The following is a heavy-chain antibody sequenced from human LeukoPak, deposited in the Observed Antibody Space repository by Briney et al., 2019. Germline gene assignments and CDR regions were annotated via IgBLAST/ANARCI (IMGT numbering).Heavy chain of an antibody. J-gene: IGHJ4*02. CDR1: GGSISSGDYY. Sequence: PSQTLSLTCTVSGGSISSGDYYWSWIRQPPGKGLEWIGSIYYSGSTYYNPSLKSRVTISVDTSKNQFSLKLSSVTAADTAVYYCARKVVVGDYFDYWGQGTLVTVSS. D-gene: IGHD3-22*01. CDR3: ARKVVVGDYFDY. CDR2: IYYSGST. V-gene: IGHV4-30-2*03.